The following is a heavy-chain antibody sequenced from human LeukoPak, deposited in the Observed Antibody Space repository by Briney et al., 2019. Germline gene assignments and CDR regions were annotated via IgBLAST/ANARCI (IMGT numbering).Heavy chain of an antibody. CDR1: GFTFSSYG. CDR2: IQYDGNNK. V-gene: IGHV3-30*02. J-gene: IGHJ4*02. CDR3: AGYSHY. D-gene: IGHD1-26*01. Sequence: PGGSLRLSCAASGFTFSSYGMHWVRQAPGKGLEWVAFIQYDGNNKFYADSIEGRFTISRDNSKNTMYLHLNSLRPEDTAVYYCAGYSHYWGQGTLVTVSS.